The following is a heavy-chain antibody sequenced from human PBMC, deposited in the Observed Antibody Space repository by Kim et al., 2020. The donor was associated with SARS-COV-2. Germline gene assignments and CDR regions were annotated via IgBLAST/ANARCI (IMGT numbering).Heavy chain of an antibody. CDR2: TA. D-gene: IGHD3-16*01. V-gene: IGHV1-69*01. J-gene: IGHJ4*02. Sequence: TANYAQKFQGRVTITADESTSTAYMELSRLRSEDTAVYYCARGAGGAVDYWGQGTLVTVSS. CDR3: ARGAGGAVDY.